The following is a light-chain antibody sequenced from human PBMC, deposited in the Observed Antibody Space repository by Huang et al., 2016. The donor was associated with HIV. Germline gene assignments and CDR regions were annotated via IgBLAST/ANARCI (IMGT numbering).Light chain of an antibody. CDR3: QQTYSKPYT. J-gene: IGKJ2*01. CDR1: QSISDY. V-gene: IGKV1-39*01. CDR2: AAS. Sequence: GDRVTISCRASQSISDYLTWYQQKPGKAPKLLIYAASGLQSGVPSRFSGSRSGTDFTLTISSLQPEDFATYYCQQTYSKPYTFGQGTKLEIK.